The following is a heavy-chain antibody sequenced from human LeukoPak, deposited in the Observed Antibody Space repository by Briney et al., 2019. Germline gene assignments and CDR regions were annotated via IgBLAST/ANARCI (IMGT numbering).Heavy chain of an antibody. D-gene: IGHD3-22*01. V-gene: IGHV3-48*03. CDR2: ISSSGSTI. CDR1: GVTFSSYE. Sequence: GGSLRLSCAASGVTFSSYEMNWVRQAPGKGLEWVSYISSSGSTIYYADSVKGRFTISRDNAKNSLYLQMNSLRAEDTAVYYCARAPSPYYYDSSGYYFGYWGQGTLVTVSS. CDR3: ARAPSPYYYDSSGYYFGY. J-gene: IGHJ4*02.